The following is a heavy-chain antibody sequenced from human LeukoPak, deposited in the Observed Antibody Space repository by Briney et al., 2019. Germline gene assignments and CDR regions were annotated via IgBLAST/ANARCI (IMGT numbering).Heavy chain of an antibody. CDR1: GGSISSYY. CDR2: IYYSGST. J-gene: IGHJ5*02. Sequence: PSETLSLTCTVSGGSISSYYWSWIRQPPGKGLEWIGYIYYSGSTNYNPSLKSRVTISVDTSKNQFSLKLSSVTAADTAVYYCARDRYSSGLNWFDPWGQGTLVTVSS. V-gene: IGHV4-59*01. CDR3: ARDRYSSGLNWFDP. D-gene: IGHD6-19*01.